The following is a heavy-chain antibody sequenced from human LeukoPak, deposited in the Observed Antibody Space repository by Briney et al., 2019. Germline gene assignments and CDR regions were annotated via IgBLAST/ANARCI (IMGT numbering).Heavy chain of an antibody. D-gene: IGHD3-22*01. CDR2: IYYSGST. CDR3: ARVSASDYYDSSGYYYVYYYYYMDV. CDR1: GGSISSSSYY. J-gene: IGHJ6*03. Sequence: SETLSLTCTVSGGSISSSSYYWGWIRQPPGKGLEWIGSIYYSGSTYYNPSLKSRVTISVDTSKNQFSLKLSSVTAADTAVYYCARVSASDYYDSSGYYYVYYYYYMDVWGKGTTVTVSS. V-gene: IGHV4-39*01.